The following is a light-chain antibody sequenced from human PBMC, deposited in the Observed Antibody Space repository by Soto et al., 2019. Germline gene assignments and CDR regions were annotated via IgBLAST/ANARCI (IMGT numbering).Light chain of an antibody. V-gene: IGLV2-14*01. CDR1: SSDVGGYNY. Sequence: QSALTQPASVSGSPGQSITISCTGTSSDVGGYNYVSWYQQRPGKAPILMIYDVSYRPSGISNRFSGSQSGNTASLTISGLQAEDEADYYCSSYTSTSVVFGGGTKLTVL. CDR3: SSYTSTSVV. CDR2: DVS. J-gene: IGLJ2*01.